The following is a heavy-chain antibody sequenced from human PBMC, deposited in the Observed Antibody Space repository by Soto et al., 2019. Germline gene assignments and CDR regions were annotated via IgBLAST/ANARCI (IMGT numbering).Heavy chain of an antibody. J-gene: IGHJ6*03. D-gene: IGHD1-26*01. CDR1: GDSISRGGYF. CDR3: ARGILRPNHYMDV. CDR2: IYDSGSA. Sequence: QVQLQESGPGLVKPSQTLSLTCIVSGDSISRGGYFWTWIRQHPGKGLEWIGYIYDSGSAFYNPSLKSRVTMSVDTSKNQFSLNLRSVTAADPAVFYCARGILRPNHYMDVWGKGTAVAVSS. V-gene: IGHV4-31*03.